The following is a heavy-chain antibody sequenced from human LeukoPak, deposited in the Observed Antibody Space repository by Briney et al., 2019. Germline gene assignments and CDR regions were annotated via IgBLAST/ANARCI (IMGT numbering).Heavy chain of an antibody. Sequence: GGSLRLSCAASGFTFSSYSMNWVRQAPGKGLVWVSYISSSRSTIYYADSVKGRFTISRDNAKNSLYLQMNSLRDEDTAVYYCARAGDYYDRRYFDYWGQGTLVTVSS. V-gene: IGHV3-48*02. D-gene: IGHD3-22*01. CDR3: ARAGDYYDRRYFDY. CDR2: ISSSRSTI. CDR1: GFTFSSYS. J-gene: IGHJ4*02.